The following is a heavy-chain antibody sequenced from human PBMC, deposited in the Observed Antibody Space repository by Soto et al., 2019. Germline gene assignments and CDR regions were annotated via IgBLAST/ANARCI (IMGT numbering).Heavy chain of an antibody. CDR1: GGSFSGYY. D-gene: IGHD6-19*01. Sequence: SETLSLTCAFYGGSFSGYYWSWIRQPPGKGLEWIGEINHSGSTNYNPSLKSRVTISVDTSKNQFSLKLSSVIAADTAVYYCARGGVAVAGRPPEYFQHWGQGTLVTVSS. V-gene: IGHV4-34*01. J-gene: IGHJ1*01. CDR2: INHSGST. CDR3: ARGGVAVAGRPPEYFQH.